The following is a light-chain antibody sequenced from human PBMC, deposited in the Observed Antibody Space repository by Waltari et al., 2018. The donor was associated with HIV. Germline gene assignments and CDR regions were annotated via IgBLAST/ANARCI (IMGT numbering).Light chain of an antibody. V-gene: IGLV2-14*01. J-gene: IGLJ2*01. CDR3: SSYTSSSLVV. CDR2: EVS. Sequence: QSALTQPASVSRSPGQSITISCTGTSSDVGGYNYVPWYQQHPGKAPKLMIYEVSNRPSGVSNRFSGSKSGNTASLTISGLQAEDEADYYCSSYTSSSLVVFGGGTKLTVL. CDR1: SSDVGGYNY.